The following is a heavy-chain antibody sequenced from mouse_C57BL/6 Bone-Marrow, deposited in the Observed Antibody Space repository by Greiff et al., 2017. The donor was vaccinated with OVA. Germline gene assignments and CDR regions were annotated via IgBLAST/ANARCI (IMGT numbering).Heavy chain of an antibody. V-gene: IGHV1-15*01. CDR1: GYTFTDYE. CDR3: TRSRLRFDY. J-gene: IGHJ2*01. CDR2: IDPETGGT. Sequence: QVQLKESGAELVRPGASVTLSCKASGYTFTDYEMHWVKQTPVHGLEWIGAIDPETGGTAYNQKFKGKAILTADKSSSTAYMELRSLTSEDSAVYYCTRSRLRFDYWGQGTTLTVSS. D-gene: IGHD3-2*02.